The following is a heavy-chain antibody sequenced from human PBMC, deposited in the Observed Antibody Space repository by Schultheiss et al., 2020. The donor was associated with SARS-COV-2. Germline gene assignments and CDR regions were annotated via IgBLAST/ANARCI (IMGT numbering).Heavy chain of an antibody. D-gene: IGHD3-3*01. J-gene: IGHJ4*02. Sequence: SETLSLTCAVYGGSFSGYYWSWIRQPPGKGLEWIGSIYYSGSTYYNPSLKSRVTISVDTSKNQFSLKLSSVTAADTAVYYCAREWITIFGVVSTAAIDYWGQGTLVTVSS. V-gene: IGHV4-34*01. CDR2: IYYSGST. CDR3: AREWITIFGVVSTAAIDY. CDR1: GGSFSGYY.